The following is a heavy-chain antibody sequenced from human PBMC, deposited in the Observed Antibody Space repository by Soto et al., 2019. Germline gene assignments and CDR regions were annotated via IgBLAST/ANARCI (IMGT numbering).Heavy chain of an antibody. CDR2: ISGSGGST. Sequence: GGSLRLSCAASGFTFRSYAMSWVRQPPGKGLEWVSGISGSGGSTFYADSVKGRFTISRDNSKNTVYLQMNSLRAGDTAVYYCAKVTDIVVVVTATDYWGQGTRVTVSS. CDR3: AKVTDIVVVVTATDY. D-gene: IGHD2-15*01. V-gene: IGHV3-23*01. CDR1: GFTFRSYA. J-gene: IGHJ4*02.